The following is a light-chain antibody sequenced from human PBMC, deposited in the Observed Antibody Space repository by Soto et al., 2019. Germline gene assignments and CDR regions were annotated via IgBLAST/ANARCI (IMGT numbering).Light chain of an antibody. V-gene: IGLV1-40*01. J-gene: IGLJ1*01. CDR1: SSNIGAGYD. Sequence: QSVLTQPPSVAGSPGQRVTISCTGISSNIGAGYDVHWYQHQPGTAPKLLIYGGSSRPSGVPDRFSGSKSGTSASLAITGLQAEDEADYYCQSYDRSLSGTVFGTGTKVTVL. CDR2: GGS. CDR3: QSYDRSLSGTV.